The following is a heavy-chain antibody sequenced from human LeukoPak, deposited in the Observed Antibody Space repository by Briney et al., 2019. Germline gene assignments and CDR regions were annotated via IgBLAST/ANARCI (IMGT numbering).Heavy chain of an antibody. CDR1: GFTFSDYY. J-gene: IGHJ4*02. V-gene: IGHV3-11*01. D-gene: IGHD1-1*01. CDR2: ISSSGSTI. Sequence: KPGGSLRLSCAASGFTFSDYYMSWIRQAPGKGLEWVSYISSSGSTIYYADSVKGRFTISRDNSKNTLYLQMNSLRAEDTAVYYCAKDGKRRDPERHYWGQGTLVTVSS. CDR3: AKDGKRRDPERHY.